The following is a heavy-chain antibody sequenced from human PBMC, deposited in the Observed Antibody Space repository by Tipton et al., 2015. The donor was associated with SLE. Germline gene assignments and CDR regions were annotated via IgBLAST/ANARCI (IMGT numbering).Heavy chain of an antibody. CDR1: GGSISSYF. V-gene: IGHV4-34*01. J-gene: IGHJ6*03. Sequence: TLSLTCIVSGGSISSYFWSWIRQPPGKGLEWIGEINHSGSTNYNPSLKSRVTISVDTSKNQFSLKLSSVTAADTAVYYCARGYYYYYMDVWGKGTTVTVSS. CDR3: ARGYYYYYMDV. CDR2: INHSGST.